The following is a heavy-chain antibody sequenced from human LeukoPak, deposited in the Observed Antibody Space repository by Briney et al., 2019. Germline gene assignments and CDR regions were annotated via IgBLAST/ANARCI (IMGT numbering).Heavy chain of an antibody. V-gene: IGHV1-69*13. J-gene: IGHJ4*02. CDR3: ARGREWLPYGDY. CDR1: GGTFSSYA. CDR2: IIPIFGTA. D-gene: IGHD6-19*01. Sequence: SVKVSCKAPGGTFSSYAISWVRQAPGQGLEWMGGIIPIFGTANYAQKFQGRVTITADESTSTAYMELSSLRSEDTAVYYCARGREWLPYGDYWGQGTLVTVSS.